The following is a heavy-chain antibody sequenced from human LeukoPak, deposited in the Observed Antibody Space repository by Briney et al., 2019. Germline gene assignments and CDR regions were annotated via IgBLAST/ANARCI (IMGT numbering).Heavy chain of an antibody. CDR3: ARRGY. J-gene: IGHJ4*02. V-gene: IGHV5-51*01. Sequence: IYPADSTAKYSPSFQGQVTISVDKSISTAHLQWSSLKASDTAMYYCARRGYWGQGTLVTVSS. CDR2: IYPADSTA.